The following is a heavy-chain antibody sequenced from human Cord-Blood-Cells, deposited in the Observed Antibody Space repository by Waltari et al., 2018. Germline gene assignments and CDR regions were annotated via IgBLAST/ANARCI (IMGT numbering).Heavy chain of an antibody. J-gene: IGHJ3*02. V-gene: IGHV3-23*04. Sequence: EVQLVESGGGLVQPGGSLRLSCAASGFTFSSYAMSWVSQAPGKGVEWVSAISGSGGSTYYADAVKGRCTISRDNSKNTLYLQMNSLRAEDTAVYYCAKLRRAAMDAFDIWGQGTMVTVSS. CDR2: ISGSGGST. CDR3: AKLRRAAMDAFDI. CDR1: GFTFSSYA.